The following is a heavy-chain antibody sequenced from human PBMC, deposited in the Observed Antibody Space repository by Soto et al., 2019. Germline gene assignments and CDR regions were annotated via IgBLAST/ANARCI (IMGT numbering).Heavy chain of an antibody. CDR3: ARDRGSYALDY. CDR1: GYTFTSYG. Sequence: QVQLVQSGAEVKKPGASVKVSCKASGYTFTSYGISWVRQAPGQGLEWMGWISADNGNTNYAQKLQGRVTMTTDTSTRTADTEQSSLRAYETALYYCARDRGSYALDYGVQGTLVTVSS. V-gene: IGHV1-18*01. J-gene: IGHJ4*02. D-gene: IGHD1-26*01. CDR2: ISADNGNT.